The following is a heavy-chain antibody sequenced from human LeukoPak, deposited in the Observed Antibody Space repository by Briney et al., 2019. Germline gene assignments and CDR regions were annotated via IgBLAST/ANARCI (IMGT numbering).Heavy chain of an antibody. CDR3: ARDFEWLDYYYGMDV. J-gene: IGHJ6*02. CDR2: ISSSSSTI. V-gene: IGHV3-48*02. Sequence: GGSLRLSCAASRFTFSSYSMNWVRQAPGKGLEWVSYISSSSSTIYYADSVKGRFTISRDNAKNSLYLQMNSLRDEDTAVYYCARDFEWLDYYYGMDVWGQGTTVTVSS. CDR1: RFTFSSYS. D-gene: IGHD6-19*01.